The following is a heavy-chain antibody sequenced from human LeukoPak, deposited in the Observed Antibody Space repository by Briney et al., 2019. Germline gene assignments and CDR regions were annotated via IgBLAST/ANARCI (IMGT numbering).Heavy chain of an antibody. D-gene: IGHD6-19*01. J-gene: IGHJ4*02. CDR1: GGSISSSSYY. CDR2: IYYSGST. V-gene: IGHV4-39*01. Sequence: SETLSLTCTVSGGSISSSSYYWGWIRQPPGKGLEWIGSIYYSGSTYYSPSLKSRVTISVDTSKNQFSLRLNSVTAADTAVYYCASHQWLTNNYFDYWGQGTLVTVSS. CDR3: ASHQWLTNNYFDY.